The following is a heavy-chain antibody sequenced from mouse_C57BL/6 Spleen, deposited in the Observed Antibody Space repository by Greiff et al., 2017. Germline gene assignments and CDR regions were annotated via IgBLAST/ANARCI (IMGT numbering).Heavy chain of an antibody. Sequence: EVQLQQSGPVLVKPGASVKMSCKASGYTFTDYYMNWVKQSHGKSLEWIGVINPYNGGTSYNQKFKGKATLTVDKSSSTAYMELNSLTSEDSAVYYGAPNYYGSSSWFAYWGQGTLVTVSA. V-gene: IGHV1-19*01. D-gene: IGHD1-1*01. CDR2: INPYNGGT. CDR3: APNYYGSSSWFAY. CDR1: GYTFTDYY. J-gene: IGHJ3*01.